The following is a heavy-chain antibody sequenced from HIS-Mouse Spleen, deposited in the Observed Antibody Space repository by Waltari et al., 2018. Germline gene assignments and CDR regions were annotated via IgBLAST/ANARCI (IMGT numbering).Heavy chain of an antibody. Sequence: QLQLQESGPGLVKPSETPSLHCTFYGGSISRSSYYWGWIRQPPGTGLEWIGSIYYSGSTAYKPSLKSRVTISVDTSKNQFSLKLSSVTAADTAVYYCAREIPYSSSWYDWYFDLWGRGTL. CDR3: AREIPYSSSWYDWYFDL. CDR1: GGSISRSSYY. D-gene: IGHD6-13*01. CDR2: IYYSGST. V-gene: IGHV4-39*07. J-gene: IGHJ2*01.